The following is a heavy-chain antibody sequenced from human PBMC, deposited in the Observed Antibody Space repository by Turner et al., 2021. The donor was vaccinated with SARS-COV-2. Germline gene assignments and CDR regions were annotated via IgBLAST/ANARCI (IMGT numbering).Heavy chain of an antibody. V-gene: IGHV4-39*01. Sequence: QLQLQESGPGLVKPSETLSLTCNVSGGSISSSSYYWGWIRQPPGKGLEWIGSIYYSGSTYYNPSLKSRVTISVDTSKNQFSLKLTSVTAADTAVYFCARHWEVAAAAYLARFDPWGQGTLVTVSS. J-gene: IGHJ5*02. CDR3: ARHWEVAAAAYLARFDP. CDR2: IYYSGST. CDR1: GGSISSSSYY. D-gene: IGHD6-13*01.